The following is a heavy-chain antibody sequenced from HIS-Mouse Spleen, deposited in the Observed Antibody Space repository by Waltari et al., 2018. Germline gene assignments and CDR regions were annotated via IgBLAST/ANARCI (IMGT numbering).Heavy chain of an antibody. CDR2: INHSGST. V-gene: IGHV4-34*01. CDR3: ARGRSPATVTIGYYFDY. D-gene: IGHD4-17*01. CDR1: GGSFSGYY. Sequence: QVQLQQWGAGLLKPSETLSLPCAVYGGSFSGYYWGWTRQSPGKGLELIGEINHSGSTNYNPSLKSRVTISVDTSKNQFSLKLSSVTAADTAVYYCARGRSPATVTIGYYFDYWGQGTLVTVSS. J-gene: IGHJ4*02.